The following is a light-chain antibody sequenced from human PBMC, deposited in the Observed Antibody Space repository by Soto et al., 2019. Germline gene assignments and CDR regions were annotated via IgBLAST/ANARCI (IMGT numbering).Light chain of an antibody. Sequence: QSVLTQPPSASGSPGQSVTISCTGTSSDVGGYNYVSWYQQHPGKAPKLMIYEVSKRPSGVPDRFSGSKSGNTASLTVSGLQAEDEADYYCSSYAGSTYGFGTGTKLTGL. CDR1: SSDVGGYNY. V-gene: IGLV2-8*01. CDR3: SSYAGSTYG. CDR2: EVS. J-gene: IGLJ1*01.